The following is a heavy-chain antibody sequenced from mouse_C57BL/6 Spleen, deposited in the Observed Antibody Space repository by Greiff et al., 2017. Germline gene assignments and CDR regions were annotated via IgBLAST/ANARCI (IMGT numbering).Heavy chain of an antibody. V-gene: IGHV5-4*01. Sequence: EVQLVESGGGLVKPGGSLKLSCAASGFTFSSYAMSWVRQTPEKRLEWVATISDGGSYTYYPDNVKGRFTISRDNAKNNLYLQMGHLKSEDTAMYYCAREGYWGQGTTLTVSS. CDR1: GFTFSSYA. J-gene: IGHJ2*01. CDR2: ISDGGSYT. CDR3: AREGY.